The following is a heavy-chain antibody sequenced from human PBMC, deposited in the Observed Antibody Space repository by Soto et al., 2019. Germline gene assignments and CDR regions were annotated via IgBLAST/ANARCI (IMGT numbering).Heavy chain of an antibody. D-gene: IGHD1-7*01. J-gene: IGHJ6*02. V-gene: IGHV3-23*01. Sequence: EVQLLESGGGLVQPGGSLRLSCAASGFTFSSYAMSWVRQAPGKGLEWVSAISGSGGSTYYADSVKGRFTISSDNSKNTLHLQMNSLRAEDTAVYYCAKGHNWNYGDGIDYYYYGMDVGGQGTTVTVSS. CDR2: ISGSGGST. CDR3: AKGHNWNYGDGIDYYYYGMDV. CDR1: GFTFSSYA.